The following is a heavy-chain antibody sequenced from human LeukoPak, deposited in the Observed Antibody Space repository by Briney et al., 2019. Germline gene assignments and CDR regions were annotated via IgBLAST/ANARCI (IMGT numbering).Heavy chain of an antibody. J-gene: IGHJ3*02. CDR2: ISTDSLTI. Sequence: GGSLRLSCAASGFTFSSHAMNWVRQAPGKGLEWISSISTDSLTIKHADFVSGQFTISRGNAEHLLFLQMNSLRAEDTAVYYCARKAQTGSHSGPFDIWGQGTLVTVSS. V-gene: IGHV3-48*04. D-gene: IGHD1-26*01. CDR3: ARKAQTGSHSGPFDI. CDR1: GFTFSSHA.